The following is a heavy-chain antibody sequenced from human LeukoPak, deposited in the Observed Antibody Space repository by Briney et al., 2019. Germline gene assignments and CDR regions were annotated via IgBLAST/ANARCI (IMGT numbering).Heavy chain of an antibody. Sequence: PGGSLRLSCAASGFTFSSYAMNWVRQAPGKGLEWVSAISGSGGSTYYADSVKGRFSISRDNAKNSLYSQMNSLRVEDTAMYYCARGHWGLDYWGQGTLVTVSS. J-gene: IGHJ4*02. V-gene: IGHV3-23*01. D-gene: IGHD7-27*01. CDR2: ISGSGGST. CDR3: ARGHWGLDY. CDR1: GFTFSSYA.